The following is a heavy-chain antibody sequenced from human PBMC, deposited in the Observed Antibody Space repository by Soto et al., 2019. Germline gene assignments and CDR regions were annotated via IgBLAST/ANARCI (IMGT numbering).Heavy chain of an antibody. CDR2: ISGDGDRT. J-gene: IGHJ4*02. CDR1: GFTFTTYA. CDR3: AKDRTYSYGSDY. V-gene: IGHV3-23*01. Sequence: PGGSLRLSCAVSGFTFTTYAMSWVRQAPGKGLEWVSVISGDGDRTYYADSVRGRFIISRDNSKNMLYLQMNSLRAEDTATYYCAKDRTYSYGSDYWGQGTQVTVSS. D-gene: IGHD5-18*01.